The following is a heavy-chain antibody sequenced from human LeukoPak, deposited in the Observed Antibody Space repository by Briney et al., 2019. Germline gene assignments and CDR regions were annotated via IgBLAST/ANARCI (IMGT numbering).Heavy chain of an antibody. CDR3: VRGGELVGSYFDY. Sequence: PWGSLRLSCAASGFTFSSYEMNWVRQAPGKGLEWVSGINWNGDDTTYADSVKGRFTISRDNAKNSLYLQINSLRAEDTALYYCVRGGELVGSYFDYWGPGTLVTVCS. J-gene: IGHJ4*02. D-gene: IGHD3-16*01. CDR1: GFTFSSYE. CDR2: INWNGDDT. V-gene: IGHV3-20*04.